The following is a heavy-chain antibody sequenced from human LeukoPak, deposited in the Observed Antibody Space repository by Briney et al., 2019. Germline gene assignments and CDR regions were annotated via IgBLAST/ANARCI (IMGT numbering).Heavy chain of an antibody. CDR3: ARVGLGGYSYEVFLGFDY. CDR2: INPSGGST. D-gene: IGHD5-18*01. CDR1: GYTFTSYY. V-gene: IGHV1-46*01. Sequence: ASVKVSCKASGYTFTSYYMHWVRQAPGQGLEWMGIINPSGGSTSYAQKFQGRVTMTRDMSTSTVYMELSSLRSEDTAVYYCARVGLGGYSYEVFLGFDYWGQGTLVTVSS. J-gene: IGHJ4*02.